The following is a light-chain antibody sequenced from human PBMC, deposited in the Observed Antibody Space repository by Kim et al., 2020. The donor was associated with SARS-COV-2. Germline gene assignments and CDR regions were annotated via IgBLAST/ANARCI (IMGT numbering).Light chain of an antibody. Sequence: VPQGERATLSCRASQSVSSNLAWYQQKPGQAPRLLIYGASTRATGIPARFSGSGSGTEFTLTISSLQSEDFAAYYCQQYNNWPQTFGQGTKVDIK. CDR1: QSVSSN. V-gene: IGKV3-15*01. CDR3: QQYNNWPQT. CDR2: GAS. J-gene: IGKJ1*01.